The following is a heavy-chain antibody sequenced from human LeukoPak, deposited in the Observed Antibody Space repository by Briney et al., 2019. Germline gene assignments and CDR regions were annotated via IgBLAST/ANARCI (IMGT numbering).Heavy chain of an antibody. CDR1: GFTFSSYS. CDR2: ISSSSSYI. V-gene: IGHV3-21*01. D-gene: IGHD6-19*01. J-gene: IGHJ5*02. Sequence: GGSLRLSCAASGFTFSSYSMNWVRQAPGKGLEWVSSISSSSSYIYYADSVKGRFTISRDNAKNSLYLQMNSLRAEDTAVYYCARVASSGWAYNWFDPWGQGTLVTVSS. CDR3: ARVASSGWAYNWFDP.